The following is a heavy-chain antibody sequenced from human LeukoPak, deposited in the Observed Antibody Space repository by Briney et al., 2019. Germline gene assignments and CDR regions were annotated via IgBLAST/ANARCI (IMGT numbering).Heavy chain of an antibody. V-gene: IGHV3-7*01. CDR2: IKQDGREK. CDR3: ARVRTDILTGYFDY. CDR1: GFTFSTFW. D-gene: IGHD3-9*01. Sequence: GGSLRLSCAASGFTFSTFWMSWLRQAPGKGLEWVAIIKQDGREKYYTDSVKRRFTISRDNAKNSLYLQMNSLRAEDTAVFYCARVRTDILTGYFDYWGQGTLVTVSS. J-gene: IGHJ4*02.